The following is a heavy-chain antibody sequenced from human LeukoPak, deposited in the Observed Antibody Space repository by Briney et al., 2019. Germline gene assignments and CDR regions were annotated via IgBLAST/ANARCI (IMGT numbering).Heavy chain of an antibody. CDR2: IIPIFNTA. D-gene: IGHD3-10*01. CDR1: GGTFNSYA. V-gene: IGHV1-69*05. CDR3: ARDRDYGSGSYRFDY. J-gene: IGHJ4*02. Sequence: ASVKVSCKASGGTFNSYAISWVRQAPGQGLEWMGRIIPIFNTADYAQKFQGRVTITTDESTSTAYMGLSSLRSEDTAVYYCARDRDYGSGSYRFDYWGQGTLVTVSS.